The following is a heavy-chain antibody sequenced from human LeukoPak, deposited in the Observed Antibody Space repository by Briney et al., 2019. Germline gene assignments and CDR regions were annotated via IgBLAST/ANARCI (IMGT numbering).Heavy chain of an antibody. CDR3: ARGAWLAPIFY. V-gene: IGHV4-34*01. Sequence: PSETLSLTCAVYGGSFSGYYWSWIRQPPGKGLEWIGEINHSGSTNYNPSLKSRVTISVDTSKNQFSLKLSSVTAADTAVYYCARGAWLAPIFYWGQGTLVTVSS. J-gene: IGHJ4*02. CDR2: INHSGST. CDR1: GGSFSGYY. D-gene: IGHD3-3*01.